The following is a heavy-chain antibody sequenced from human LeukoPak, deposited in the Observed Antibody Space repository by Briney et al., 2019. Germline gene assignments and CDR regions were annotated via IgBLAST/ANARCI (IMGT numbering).Heavy chain of an antibody. D-gene: IGHD5-18*01. J-gene: IGHJ4*02. CDR3: ARDLAHTAMGY. Sequence: PGGSLRLSCAASGFTFSSYAMHWVRQAPGKGLEWVAVISYDGSNKYYADSVKGRFTISRDNSKNTLYLQMNSLRAEDTAVYYCARDLAHTAMGYWGQGTLATVSS. V-gene: IGHV3-30-3*01. CDR1: GFTFSSYA. CDR2: ISYDGSNK.